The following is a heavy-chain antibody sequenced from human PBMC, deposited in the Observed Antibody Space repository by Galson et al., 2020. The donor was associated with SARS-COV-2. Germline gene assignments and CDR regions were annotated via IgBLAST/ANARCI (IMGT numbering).Heavy chain of an antibody. V-gene: IGHV3-23*01. D-gene: IGHD4-17*01. J-gene: IGHJ4*02. CDR1: GFTFSRYA. CDR2: ISVGGGST. CDR3: AKDRGNDYGDQLDF. Sequence: GGSLRLSCAASGFTFSRYALSWVRQPPGKGLEWVSGISVGGGSTSYVDSVKGRFTISRDTSQNTVHLQMSSLRAEDTAVYYCAKDRGNDYGDQLDFWGQGTLVTVSS.